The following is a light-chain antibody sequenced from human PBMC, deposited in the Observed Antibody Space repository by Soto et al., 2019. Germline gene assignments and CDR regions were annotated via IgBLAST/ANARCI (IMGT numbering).Light chain of an antibody. V-gene: IGKV1-27*01. J-gene: IGKJ1*01. CDR2: AAS. CDR1: QGISNY. Sequence: DIQMTQSPSSLSASVGDRVTITCRTSQGISNYLAWYQQKPGEVPRLLIYAASTLQPGVPSRFSGSGSGTDFTLTITSLQPEDFATYYCLKYNSAPWTFGQGTKVEIK. CDR3: LKYNSAPWT.